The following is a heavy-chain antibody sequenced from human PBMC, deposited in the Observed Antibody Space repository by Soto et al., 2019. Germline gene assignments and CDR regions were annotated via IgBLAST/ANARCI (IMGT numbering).Heavy chain of an antibody. Sequence: EVQLLESGGGLVQPGGSLRLSCAASGFTFNSCAMTWVRQAPGKGLEWVSTISGSSSSTFYADSVKGRFTTSRDNSKNMLYLQMDGLSAEDTAVYYCAKEYIVTTIADAFDIWGQGTMVTVSS. CDR1: GFTFNSCA. D-gene: IGHD5-12*01. V-gene: IGHV3-23*01. J-gene: IGHJ3*02. CDR3: AKEYIVTTIADAFDI. CDR2: ISGSSSST.